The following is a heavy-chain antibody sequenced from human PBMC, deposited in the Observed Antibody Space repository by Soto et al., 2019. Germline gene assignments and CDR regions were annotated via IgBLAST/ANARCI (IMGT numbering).Heavy chain of an antibody. V-gene: IGHV3-48*01. J-gene: IGHJ5*02. CDR3: ARHPERIAQIGWFDP. D-gene: IGHD6-13*01. CDR1: GFTFSSYS. Sequence: PGVSLRLSFAASGFTFSSYSMNLVRQAPGKGLEWVSYISSSSSTIYYADSVKGRFTISRDNAKNSLYLQMNSLRAEDTAVYYCARHPERIAQIGWFDPWGQGTLVTVS. CDR2: ISSSSSTI.